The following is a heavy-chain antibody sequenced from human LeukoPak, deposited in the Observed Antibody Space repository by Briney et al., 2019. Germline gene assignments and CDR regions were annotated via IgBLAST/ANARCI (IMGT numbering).Heavy chain of an antibody. CDR1: GFTFSSYG. J-gene: IGHJ4*02. Sequence: GGSLRLSCAASGFTFSSYGMHWVRQAPGKGLEWDSVIYSGGSTYYADSVKGRFTISRDNSKNTLYLQMNSLRAEDTAVYYCARVPGTTPGNWGQGTLVTVSS. V-gene: IGHV3-NL1*01. CDR3: ARVPGTTPGN. CDR2: IYSGGST. D-gene: IGHD1-7*01.